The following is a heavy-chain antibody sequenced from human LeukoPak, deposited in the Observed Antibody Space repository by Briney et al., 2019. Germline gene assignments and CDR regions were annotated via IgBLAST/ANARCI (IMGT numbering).Heavy chain of an antibody. V-gene: IGHV1-69*05. J-gene: IGHJ4*02. CDR3: ARGYGDWEFYFDY. D-gene: IGHD4-17*01. CDR1: GGTFSSYA. CDR2: IIPIFGTA. Sequence: GASVKVSCKASGGTFSSYAISWVRQAPGQGLEWMGGIIPIFGTANYAQKFQGRVTITTDESTSTAYMELSSLRSEDTAVYYCARGYGDWEFYFDYWGQGALVTVSS.